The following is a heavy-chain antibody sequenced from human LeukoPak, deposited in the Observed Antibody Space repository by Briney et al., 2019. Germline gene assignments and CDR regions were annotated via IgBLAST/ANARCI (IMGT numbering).Heavy chain of an antibody. D-gene: IGHD3-10*01. CDR3: ARDSITMVRGVIEPPDY. CDR2: ISSSSSTI. Sequence: EAGGSLRLSCAASGFTFSSYSMNWVRQAPGKGLEWVSYISSSSSTIYYADSVKGRFTISRDNAKNSLYLQMNSLRAEDTAVYYCARDSITMVRGVIEPPDYWGQGTLVTVSS. J-gene: IGHJ4*02. CDR1: GFTFSSYS. V-gene: IGHV3-48*01.